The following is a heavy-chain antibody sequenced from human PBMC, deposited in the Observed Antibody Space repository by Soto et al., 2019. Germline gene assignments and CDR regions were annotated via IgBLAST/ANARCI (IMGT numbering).Heavy chain of an antibody. CDR2: IYYSGST. V-gene: IGHV4-59*01. D-gene: IGHD6-13*01. CDR1: GGSISSYY. J-gene: IGHJ5*02. Sequence: QVQLQESGPGLVKPSETLSLTCTVSGGSISSYYWSWIRQPPGKGLEWIGYIYYSGSTNYNPSLKSRVTISVDTSKNQFSLKLSSVTAAETAVYYCARGNIAAAVYYWFDPWGQGTLVTVSS. CDR3: ARGNIAAAVYYWFDP.